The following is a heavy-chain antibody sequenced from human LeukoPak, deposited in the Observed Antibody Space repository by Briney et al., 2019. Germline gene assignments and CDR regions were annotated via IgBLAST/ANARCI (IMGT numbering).Heavy chain of an antibody. D-gene: IGHD4-17*01. CDR2: INPSGGST. CDR1: GYTFTSYY. J-gene: IGHJ5*02. V-gene: IGHV1-46*01. CDR3: ARDSTVTTPYNWFDP. Sequence: ASVKVSCKASGYTFTSYYMHWVRQAPGQGLEWMGIINPSGGSTSYAQKFQGRVTMTRDTSTSTVYMELSSLRSEDTAVYYCARDSTVTTPYNWFDPWGQGTPVTVSS.